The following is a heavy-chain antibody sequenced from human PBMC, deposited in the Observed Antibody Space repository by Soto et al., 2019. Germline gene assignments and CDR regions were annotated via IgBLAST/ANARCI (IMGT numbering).Heavy chain of an antibody. Sequence: GGSLRLSCAASGFTFSSYEMNWVRQAPGKGLEWVSYISSSGSTIYYADSVKGRFTISRDNAKNSLYLQMNSLRAEDTAVYYCARGARAAREGYYYGMDVWGQGTTVTVSS. V-gene: IGHV3-48*03. D-gene: IGHD6-6*01. J-gene: IGHJ6*02. CDR1: GFTFSSYE. CDR2: ISSSGSTI. CDR3: ARGARAAREGYYYGMDV.